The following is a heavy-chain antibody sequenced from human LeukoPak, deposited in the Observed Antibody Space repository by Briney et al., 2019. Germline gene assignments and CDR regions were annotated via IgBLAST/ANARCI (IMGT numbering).Heavy chain of an antibody. CDR1: GFTFSNYW. J-gene: IGHJ4*02. CDR3: ASGRQLGY. D-gene: IGHD6-13*01. CDR2: IKEDGSEK. V-gene: IGHV3-7*01. Sequence: GGSLRLSCAASGFTFSNYWMSWVRQAPGKGLEWVANIKEDGSEKYYVDSVKGRFTISRDNARNSPYLQMNSLRAEDTAVYYCASGRQLGYWGQGTLVTVSS.